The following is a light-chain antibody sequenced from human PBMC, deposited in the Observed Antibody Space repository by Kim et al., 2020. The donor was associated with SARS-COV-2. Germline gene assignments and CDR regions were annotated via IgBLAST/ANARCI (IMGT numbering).Light chain of an antibody. V-gene: IGKV3-20*01. CDR2: GAS. Sequence: EIVLTQSPGTLSLSPGERATLSCRASQSVSSDSLAWYQQKPGQAPRLLMFGASNRAYGIPDRFSGSGSGTDFTLTISRLEPEDFAVYYCQQYGTSLLTFGGGTKVDIK. J-gene: IGKJ4*01. CDR3: QQYGTSLLT. CDR1: QSVSSDS.